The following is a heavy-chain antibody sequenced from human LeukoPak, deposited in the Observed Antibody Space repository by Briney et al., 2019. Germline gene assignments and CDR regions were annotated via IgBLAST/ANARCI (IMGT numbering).Heavy chain of an antibody. Sequence: SETLSLTCTVSGGSISSSSYYWGWIRQPPGKGLEWIGSINYSGSTYYNPSLKSRVTISVDRSKNQFSLKLSSMTAADTAVYYCARAKYYYDSSGYWRRTEKFDPWGQGTPVTVSS. CDR1: GGSISSSSYY. V-gene: IGHV4-39*07. D-gene: IGHD3-22*01. CDR3: ARAKYYYDSSGYWRRTEKFDP. J-gene: IGHJ5*02. CDR2: INYSGST.